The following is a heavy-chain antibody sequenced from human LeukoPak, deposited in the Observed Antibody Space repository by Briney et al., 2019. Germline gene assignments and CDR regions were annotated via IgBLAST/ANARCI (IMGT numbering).Heavy chain of an antibody. CDR3: ARPMGYYYYHYIDV. J-gene: IGHJ6*03. V-gene: IGHV4-34*01. Sequence: PSETLSLTCAVYGGSLSGLHWNWIRQTPGKGLEWIGEIDYSGNTNYSPSLKSRVTISIDTSKNQFSLTVRSVTAADTGVYYCARPMGYYYYHYIDVWGRGTTVTVSS. CDR1: GGSLSGLH. D-gene: IGHD3-10*01. CDR2: IDYSGNT.